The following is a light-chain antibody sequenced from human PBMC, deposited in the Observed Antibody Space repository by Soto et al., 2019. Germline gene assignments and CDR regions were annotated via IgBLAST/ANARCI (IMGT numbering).Light chain of an antibody. V-gene: IGKV3D-15*01. CDR2: GAS. CDR3: QQCYNWPQWT. CDR1: QSVSSN. J-gene: IGKJ1*01. Sequence: EIVMTQSPATLSVSPGERATLSCRASQSVSSNLTWYQQKPGQAPRLLIYGASNRATGIPDRFSGSGSGTDFTLTISSLEPEDFALYYCQQCYNWPQWTFGQGTKVDI.